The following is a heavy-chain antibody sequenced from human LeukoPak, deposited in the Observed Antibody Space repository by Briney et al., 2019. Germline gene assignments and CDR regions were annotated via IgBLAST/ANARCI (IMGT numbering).Heavy chain of an antibody. CDR1: GFTFSSYW. D-gene: IGHD3-3*01. Sequence: GGSLRLSCAGSGFTFSSYWMSWVRQAPGKGLEWVAKIKQDGSEKYYVDSVKGRFTISRDNAKNSLYLQMNSLRAEDTAVYYCAREITIFGVVPGSYYMDVWGKGTTVTVSS. CDR3: AREITIFGVVPGSYYMDV. J-gene: IGHJ6*03. V-gene: IGHV3-7*01. CDR2: IKQDGSEK.